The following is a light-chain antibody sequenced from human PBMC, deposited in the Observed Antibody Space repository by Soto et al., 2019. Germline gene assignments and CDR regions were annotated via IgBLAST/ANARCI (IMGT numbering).Light chain of an antibody. V-gene: IGLV2-23*01. Sequence: QSALTQPASVSGSPGQSVTISCTGTSNDFGSYKFVSWYQHHPGTVPKVIIYETSKRPSGVSDRFSGSKSGSTASLTISGLQAEDEADYYCFSFTSTNTHVFGSGTKLTVL. CDR2: ETS. J-gene: IGLJ1*01. CDR3: FSFTSTNTHV. CDR1: SNDFGSYKF.